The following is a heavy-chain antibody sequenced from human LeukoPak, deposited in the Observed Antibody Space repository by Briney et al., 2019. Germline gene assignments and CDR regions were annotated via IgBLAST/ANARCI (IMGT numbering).Heavy chain of an antibody. CDR2: ISGSGGST. D-gene: IGHD6-19*01. Sequence: GGSLRLSCAASGFTFSSYAMSWVRQAPGKGLEWVSAISGSGGSTYYADSVKGRFTISRDNSKNTLYLQMNSLRAEDTAVYYCAKDSSGYSSGSSDYWGQGTLVTVSS. J-gene: IGHJ4*02. CDR1: GFTFSSYA. V-gene: IGHV3-23*01. CDR3: AKDSSGYSSGSSDY.